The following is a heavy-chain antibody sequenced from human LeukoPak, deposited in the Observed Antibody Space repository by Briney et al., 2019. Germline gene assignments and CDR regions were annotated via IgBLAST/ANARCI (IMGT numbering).Heavy chain of an antibody. CDR1: GFRFNTYW. D-gene: IGHD6-6*01. CDR2: ISGRGGSI. CDR3: ATSSIEEGYFDY. V-gene: IGHV3-48*04. J-gene: IGHJ4*02. Sequence: GGSLRLSCAASGFRFNTYWMNWVRQAPGKGLEWISYISGRGGSIYYADSVKGRFTISRDNAKNSLYLQMNSLRAEDTAVYYCATSSIEEGYFDYWGQGTLVTVSS.